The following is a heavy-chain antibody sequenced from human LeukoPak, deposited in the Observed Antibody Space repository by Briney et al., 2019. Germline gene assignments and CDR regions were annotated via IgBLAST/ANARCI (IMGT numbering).Heavy chain of an antibody. CDR2: VYSSDSDT. Sequence: GESLKISCKGFGYTFATYWIGWVRQMPGKGPEWMGTVYSSDSDTRYSPSFQGHVTISADKSITTAYLQRSSLKASDSAMYYCTRTPRLVARAFYFDQWGRGTLVTVSS. CDR3: TRTPRLVARAFYFDQ. J-gene: IGHJ4*02. D-gene: IGHD2-2*01. CDR1: GYTFATYW. V-gene: IGHV5-51*01.